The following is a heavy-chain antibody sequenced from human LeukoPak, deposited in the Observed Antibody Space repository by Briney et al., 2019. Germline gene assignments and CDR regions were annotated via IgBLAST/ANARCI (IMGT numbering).Heavy chain of an antibody. CDR3: ARGGCSGGRCYPNY. J-gene: IGHJ4*02. V-gene: IGHV7-4-1*02. D-gene: IGHD2-15*01. Sequence: ASVKVSCKASGYTFTSYAMNWVRQAPGQGLEWMGWINTNTGNPTYAQGFTGRFVFSLDTSVSTAYLQISSLKAEDTAVYYCARGGCSGGRCYPNYWGQGTLVTVSS. CDR2: INTNTGNP. CDR1: GYTFTSYA.